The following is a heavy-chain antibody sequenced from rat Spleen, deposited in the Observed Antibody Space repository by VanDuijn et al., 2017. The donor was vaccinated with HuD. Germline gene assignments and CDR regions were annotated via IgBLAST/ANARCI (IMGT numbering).Heavy chain of an antibody. CDR2: IIYDGSST. J-gene: IGHJ4*01. V-gene: IGHV5-17*01. Sequence: EVQLVESGGGLVQPGRSLKFSCAASGFTFSDYAMAWVRQAPKKGLEWVATIIYDGSSTYYRDSVKGRFTISRDNAKSTLYLQMDSLRSEDTATYYCARHGTTLYVMDAWGQGASVTDSS. D-gene: IGHD1-4*01. CDR3: ARHGTTLYVMDA. CDR1: GFTFSDYA.